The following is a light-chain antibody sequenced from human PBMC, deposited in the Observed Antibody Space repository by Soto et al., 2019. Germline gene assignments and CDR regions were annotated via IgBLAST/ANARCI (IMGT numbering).Light chain of an antibody. J-gene: IGKJ1*01. V-gene: IGKV1-33*01. CDR2: DAY. CDR1: HDIGNS. Sequence: IHMTHSPPSLSASVLYKVTITCQASHDIGNSLNWYQDKPGQPPKLVIYDAYNLETGVPSTFSGNGYGTDFTFTISSLQSEDFAVYYCQQYNNWPRTFGQGTKVDIK. CDR3: QQYNNWPRT.